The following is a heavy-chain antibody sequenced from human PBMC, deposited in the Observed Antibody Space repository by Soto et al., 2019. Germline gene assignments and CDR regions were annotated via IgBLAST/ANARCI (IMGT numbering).Heavy chain of an antibody. CDR3: ALEPTGTAGFDY. D-gene: IGHD2-21*02. J-gene: IGHJ4*02. CDR1: GHTFTGHH. V-gene: IGHV1-2*02. CDR2: IDLDIGDT. Sequence: QVQMVQSGAEVKKPGASVKVSCKASGHTFTGHHMHWVRQAPGQGLERMGLIDLDIGDTKYAQKFRGRVTSTSDTSITTAYMELRGLRSDDTAVYYCALEPTGTAGFDYWVQGTLVTVSS.